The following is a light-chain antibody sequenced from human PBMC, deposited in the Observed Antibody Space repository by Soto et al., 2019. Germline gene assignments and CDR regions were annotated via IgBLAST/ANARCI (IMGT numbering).Light chain of an antibody. CDR3: AAWDDSLSGVV. CDR1: SSNIGSNY. CDR2: RNN. J-gene: IGLJ2*01. Sequence: QSVLTQPPSASGTPGQRVTISCSGSSSNIGSNYVYWYQQLPGTVPQLLIYRNNERPSGVPDRFSGSKSGTSASLAISGLRSEDEADYYCAAWDDSLSGVVFGGGPKLTVL. V-gene: IGLV1-47*01.